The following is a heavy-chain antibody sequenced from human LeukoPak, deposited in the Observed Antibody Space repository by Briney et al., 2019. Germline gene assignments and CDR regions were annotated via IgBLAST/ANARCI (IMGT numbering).Heavy chain of an antibody. J-gene: IGHJ3*02. CDR1: GFTFSSYW. CDR2: IKQDGSEK. Sequence: GGSLRLSCAASGFTFSSYWMSWVRQAPGKGPEWVANIKQDGSEKYYVDSVKGRFTISRDNAKNSLYLQMNSLRAEDTAVYHCVRASTSYSSGLDAFDIWGQGTMVTVSS. V-gene: IGHV3-7*01. D-gene: IGHD6-19*01. CDR3: VRASTSYSSGLDAFDI.